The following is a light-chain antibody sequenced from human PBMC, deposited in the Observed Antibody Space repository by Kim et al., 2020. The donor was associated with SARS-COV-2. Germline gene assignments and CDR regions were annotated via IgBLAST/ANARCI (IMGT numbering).Light chain of an antibody. J-gene: IGKJ1*01. V-gene: IGKV1-5*03. CDR2: KAS. Sequence: SESVGDRVTITCRASQSMSSWLAWYQQKPGKAPKLLIYKASSLESGGPSRFSGSGSGTEFTRTISSLQPDDFAIYYCQQYNSYWTFGQGTKVDIK. CDR1: QSMSSW. CDR3: QQYNSYWT.